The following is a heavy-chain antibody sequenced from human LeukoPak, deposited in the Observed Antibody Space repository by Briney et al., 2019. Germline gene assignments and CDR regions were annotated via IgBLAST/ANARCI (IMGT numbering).Heavy chain of an antibody. Sequence: GGSLRLSCAASGFTFSSYAMSWVRQAPGKGLEWVSAISGSGGSTYYADSVEGRFTISRDNSKNTLYLQMNSLRAEDTAVYYCAKPRDILTGYYYSVGYWGQGTLVTVSS. V-gene: IGHV3-23*01. D-gene: IGHD3-9*01. CDR3: AKPRDILTGYYYSVGY. J-gene: IGHJ4*02. CDR1: GFTFSSYA. CDR2: ISGSGGST.